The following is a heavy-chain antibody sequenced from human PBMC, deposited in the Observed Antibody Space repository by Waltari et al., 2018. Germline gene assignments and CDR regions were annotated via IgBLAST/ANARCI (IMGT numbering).Heavy chain of an antibody. CDR3: AAYSGISSSFEY. D-gene: IGHD3-10*01. CDR1: GFPFSNYG. J-gene: IGHJ4*02. CDR2: ISGDGAAS. V-gene: IGHV3-23*01. Sequence: VQLLESGGGLVQPGGSLRLSCPASGFPFSNYGMNWVGQAPGKGLEWVSAISGDGAASFYGDSVKGRFTISRDNSESTLRLQMHSLRTEDTAIYFCAAYSGISSSFEYWGQGTLVTVSS.